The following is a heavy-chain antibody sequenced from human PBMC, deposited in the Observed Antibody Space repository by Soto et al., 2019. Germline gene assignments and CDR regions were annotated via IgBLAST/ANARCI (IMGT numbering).Heavy chain of an antibody. J-gene: IGHJ3*02. CDR1: GYRFTSYW. V-gene: IGHV5-10-1*01. CDR3: ARLRGDASDI. Sequence: GESLKISCEGSGYRFTSYWISWVRQMPGKGLEWMGRIDPSDSYINYSPSFQGLVTISADKSLSTAYLHWSSLKASDTAMYYRARLRGDASDIWGQGTMVTVSS. CDR2: IDPSDSYI. D-gene: IGHD4-17*01.